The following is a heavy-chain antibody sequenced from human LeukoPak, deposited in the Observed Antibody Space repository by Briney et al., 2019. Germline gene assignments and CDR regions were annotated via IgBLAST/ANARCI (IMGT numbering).Heavy chain of an antibody. CDR3: AKDRGLYSSSLYFDY. V-gene: IGHV3-30*02. Sequence: GGSLRLSCAASGFTFSSYGMHWVRQAPGKGLEGVAVIRYDGSNKYYADSVKGRFTISRDNSKNTLYLQMNSLRAEDTAVYYCAKDRGLYSSSLYFDYWGQGTLVTVSS. CDR1: GFTFSSYG. J-gene: IGHJ4*02. D-gene: IGHD6-13*01. CDR2: IRYDGSNK.